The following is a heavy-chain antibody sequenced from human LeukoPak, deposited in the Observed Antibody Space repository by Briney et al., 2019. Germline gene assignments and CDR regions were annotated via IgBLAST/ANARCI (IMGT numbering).Heavy chain of an antibody. Sequence: GASVKVSCTASGYTFTGYYMHWVPPAPGQGLEWMGWINPNSGGTNYAQKFQGRVTMTRDTSISTAYMELSRLRSDDTAVYYCLLYCGGDCYSLPTFDPWGQGTLVTVSS. CDR1: GYTFTGYY. D-gene: IGHD2-21*02. CDR3: LLYCGGDCYSLPTFDP. CDR2: INPNSGGT. J-gene: IGHJ5*02. V-gene: IGHV1-2*02.